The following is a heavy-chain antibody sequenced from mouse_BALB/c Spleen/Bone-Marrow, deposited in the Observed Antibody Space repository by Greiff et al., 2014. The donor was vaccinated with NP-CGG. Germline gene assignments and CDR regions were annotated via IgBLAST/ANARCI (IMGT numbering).Heavy chain of an antibody. D-gene: IGHD1-1*02. CDR2: IRNKASGYTT. Sequence: EVQLVESGGGLVQPGGSLRLSCATSGFTFTDYYMSWVRQPPGKALEWLGFIRNKASGYTTDYSASVKGRLTISRDNSQSILYLKMNTLRAEDSATYYCAREYGYFDVWGAGTTVTVSS. CDR3: AREYGYFDV. J-gene: IGHJ1*01. CDR1: GFTFTDYY. V-gene: IGHV7-3*02.